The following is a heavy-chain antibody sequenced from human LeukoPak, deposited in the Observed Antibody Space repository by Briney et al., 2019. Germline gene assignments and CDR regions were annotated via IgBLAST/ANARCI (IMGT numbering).Heavy chain of an antibody. Sequence: GGSLRLSCATAGFTFRNYGMSWVRQAPGKGLEWVSSITGGTIRTYYADSVKGRCTISRDDSKNTLHLQMSSVRVEDTALYYCAKEDSSGWHWGQGTRSPSPQ. CDR1: GFTFRNYG. CDR2: ITGGTIRT. J-gene: IGHJ4*02. D-gene: IGHD6-19*01. V-gene: IGHV3-23*01. CDR3: AKEDSSGWH.